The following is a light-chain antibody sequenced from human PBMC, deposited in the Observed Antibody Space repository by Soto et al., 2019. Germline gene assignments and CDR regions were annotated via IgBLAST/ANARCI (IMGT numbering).Light chain of an antibody. J-gene: IGKJ4*01. CDR1: QSVSSY. CDR2: DAS. V-gene: IGKV3-11*01. Sequence: ESVFTQSPATLSLSPGERATLSCRASQSVSSYLAWYQQKPGQAPRLLIYDASNRATGIPARFRGSGSGTDFTLTISSLEPEDCAVYYWQQRSNWLTFGGGTKVEIK. CDR3: QQRSNWLT.